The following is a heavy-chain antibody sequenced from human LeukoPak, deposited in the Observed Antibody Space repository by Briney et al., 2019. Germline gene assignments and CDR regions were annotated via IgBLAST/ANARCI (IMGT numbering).Heavy chain of an antibody. CDR1: GFSLSDYY. Sequence: GGSLRLSCAASGFSLSDYYMTWVRQAPGKGLEWIAYVGNGGSNLMLYADSVKGRFTVLRDYAKDSLYLQMNSLRDEDTAVYYCARDKTNKGHDCWGQGTLVRVFS. D-gene: IGHD2-8*01. CDR3: ARDKTNKGHDC. V-gene: IGHV3-11*01. J-gene: IGHJ4*02. CDR2: VGNGGSNLM.